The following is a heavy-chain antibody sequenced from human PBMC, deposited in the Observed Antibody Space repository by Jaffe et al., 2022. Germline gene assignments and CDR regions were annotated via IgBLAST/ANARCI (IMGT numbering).Heavy chain of an antibody. J-gene: IGHJ6*03. CDR3: ARCQWGIVVVPAAMHGDGPFPYYYYYYMDV. D-gene: IGHD2-2*01. Sequence: QVQLQESGPGLVKPSQTLSLTCTVSGGSISSGSYYWSWIRQPAGKGLEWIGRIYTSGSTNYNPSLKSRVTISVDTSKNQFSLKLSSVTAADTAVYYCARCQWGIVVVPAAMHGDGPFPYYYYYYMDVWGKGTTVTVSS. CDR2: IYTSGST. CDR1: GGSISSGSYY. V-gene: IGHV4-61*02.